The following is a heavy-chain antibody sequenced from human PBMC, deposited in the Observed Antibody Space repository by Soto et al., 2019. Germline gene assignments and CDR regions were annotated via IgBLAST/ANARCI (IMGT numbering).Heavy chain of an antibody. CDR2: ISGSGGST. J-gene: IGHJ3*02. CDR3: AKDLRPRDTAMVLDAFDI. V-gene: IGHV3-23*01. D-gene: IGHD5-18*01. Sequence: GGSLRLSCAASGFTFSSYAMSLVRQAPGKGLEWVSAISGSGGSTYYADSVKGRFTISRDNSKNTLYLQMNSLRAEDTAVYYCAKDLRPRDTAMVLDAFDIWGQGTMVTVSS. CDR1: GFTFSSYA.